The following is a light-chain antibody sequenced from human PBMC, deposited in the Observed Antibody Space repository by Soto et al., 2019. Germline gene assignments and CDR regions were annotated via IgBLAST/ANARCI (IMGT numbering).Light chain of an antibody. CDR2: DVN. V-gene: IGLV2-14*03. Sequence: QSALTQPASVSGSPGQSITISCTGTSSDIGACTFVSWYQQHPGKVPKLMIFDVNRRPPGVSDRLSRSKSGNMASLTISGLHAEDEGDYYCSSYTSSSTHVFGSGTKLTVL. CDR3: SSYTSSSTHV. J-gene: IGLJ1*01. CDR1: SSDIGACTF.